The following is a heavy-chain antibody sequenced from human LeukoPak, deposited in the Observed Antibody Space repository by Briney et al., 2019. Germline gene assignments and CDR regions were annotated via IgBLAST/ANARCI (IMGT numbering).Heavy chain of an antibody. Sequence: PSQTLSLTCTVSGGSISSGGYYWSWIRQHPGKGLEWIGYIYYSGSTYYNPSLKSRVTISVGTSKNQFSLKLNSVTAADTAAYYCARGGLRYFDWLLDYWGQGTLVTVSS. D-gene: IGHD3-9*01. CDR3: ARGGLRYFDWLLDY. J-gene: IGHJ4*02. V-gene: IGHV4-31*03. CDR1: GGSISSGGYY. CDR2: IYYSGST.